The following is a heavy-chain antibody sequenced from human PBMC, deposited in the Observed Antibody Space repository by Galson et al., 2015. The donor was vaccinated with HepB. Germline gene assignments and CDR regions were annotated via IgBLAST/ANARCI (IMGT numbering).Heavy chain of an antibody. V-gene: IGHV4-4*02. CDR3: AREAPRGLRPSWFDP. CDR1: GGSISSSNW. CDR2: IYHSGST. Sequence: SETLSLTCAVSGGSISSSNWWSWVRQPPGKGLEWIGEIYHSGSTNYNPSLKSRVTISVDKSKNQFSLKLSSVTAADTAVYYCAREAPRGLRPSWFDPWGQGTLVTVSS. J-gene: IGHJ5*02. D-gene: IGHD4-17*01.